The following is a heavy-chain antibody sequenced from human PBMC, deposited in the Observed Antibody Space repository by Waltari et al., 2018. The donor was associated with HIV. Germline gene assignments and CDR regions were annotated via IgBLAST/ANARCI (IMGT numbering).Heavy chain of an antibody. V-gene: IGHV1-3*01. CDR3: ASGFRETAMEIDF. J-gene: IGHJ4*02. Sequence: QVHLVQSGTEVKRPGASVTVSCRASGYSFTDFAVHWVCQVPGQSLEWMGWINAETGNTKFSHKFEDRVVFDKDTSASTVYMELRRLRSEDTAVFYCASGFRETAMEIDFWGQGTLVTVSS. D-gene: IGHD5-18*01. CDR1: GYSFTDFA. CDR2: INAETGNT.